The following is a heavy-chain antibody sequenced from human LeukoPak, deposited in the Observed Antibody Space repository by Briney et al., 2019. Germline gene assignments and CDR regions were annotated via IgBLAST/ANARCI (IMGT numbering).Heavy chain of an antibody. V-gene: IGHV1-8*01. J-gene: IGHJ2*01. D-gene: IGHD3-22*01. Sequence: ASVKVSCKASGYTFTSYDINWVRQATGQGLEWMGWMNPNSGNTGYAQKFQGRVTMTRNTSISTAYMELSSLRSEDTAVYYCARGKHYYDSSGYIYWYFDLWGRGTLVTVSS. CDR2: MNPNSGNT. CDR3: ARGKHYYDSSGYIYWYFDL. CDR1: GYTFTSYD.